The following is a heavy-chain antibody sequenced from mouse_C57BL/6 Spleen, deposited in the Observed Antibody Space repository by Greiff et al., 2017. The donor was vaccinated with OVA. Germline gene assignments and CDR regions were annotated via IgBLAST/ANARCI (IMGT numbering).Heavy chain of an antibody. D-gene: IGHD2-4*01. Sequence: EVMLVESEGGLVQPGSSMKLSCTASGFTFSDYYMAWVRQVPEKGLEWVANINYDGSSTYYLDSLKSRFIISRDNAKNILYLQMSSLKSEDTATYYCAREGFYYNYEGYAMDYWGQGTSVTVSS. V-gene: IGHV5-16*01. J-gene: IGHJ4*01. CDR2: INYDGSST. CDR1: GFTFSDYY. CDR3: AREGFYYNYEGYAMDY.